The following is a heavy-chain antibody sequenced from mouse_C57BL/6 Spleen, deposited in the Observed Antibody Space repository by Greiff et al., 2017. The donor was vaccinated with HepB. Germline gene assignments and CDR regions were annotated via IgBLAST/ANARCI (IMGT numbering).Heavy chain of an antibody. CDR3: VRQGEGRYFDY. D-gene: IGHD2-13*01. CDR2: IRSKSNNYAT. V-gene: IGHV10-1*01. CDR1: GFSFNTYA. Sequence: EVKLMESGGGLVQPKGSLKLSCAASGFSFNTYAMNWVRQAPGKGLEWVARIRSKSNNYATYYADSVKDRFTISRDDSESMLYLQMDNLKTEDTAMYYCVRQGEGRYFDYWGQGTTLTVSS. J-gene: IGHJ2*01.